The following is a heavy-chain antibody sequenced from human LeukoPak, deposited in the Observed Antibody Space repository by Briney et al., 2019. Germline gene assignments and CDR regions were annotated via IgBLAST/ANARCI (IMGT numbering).Heavy chain of an antibody. CDR3: AKDYCGRNCYSGWYFDL. D-gene: IGHD2-21*02. J-gene: IGHJ2*01. CDR1: GFTFDDYA. CDR2: ISYNSDTI. V-gene: IGHV3-9*01. Sequence: PGGFLRLSCAASGFTFDDYAMHRVRQAPGKGLEWVSGISYNSDTIAYADSVKGRFTISRDNAKNSLYLQMNSLRAEDTALYYCAKDYCGRNCYSGWYFDLWGRGTLVTVSS.